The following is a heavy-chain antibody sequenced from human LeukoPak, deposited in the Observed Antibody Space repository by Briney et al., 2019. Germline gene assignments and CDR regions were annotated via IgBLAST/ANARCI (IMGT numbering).Heavy chain of an antibody. CDR2: IIPIFGTA. J-gene: IGHJ3*02. CDR3: ARPRYTNSQDAFDI. CDR1: GGTFSSYA. Sequence: EASVKVSCKASGGTFSSYAISWVRQAPGQGLEWMGGIIPIFGTANYAQKFQGRVTITADKSTSTAYMELSSLRSEDTAVYYCARPRYTNSQDAFDIWGQGTMVTVSS. D-gene: IGHD3-9*01. V-gene: IGHV1-69*06.